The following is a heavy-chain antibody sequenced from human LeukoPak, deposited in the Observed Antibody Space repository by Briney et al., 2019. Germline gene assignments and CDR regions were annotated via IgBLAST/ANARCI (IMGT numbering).Heavy chain of an antibody. CDR1: GFTFDDYA. J-gene: IGHJ4*02. Sequence: PGRSLRLSCAASGFTFDDYAMHWVRQAPGKGLEWVSAISGSGGSTYYADSVKGRFTISRDNPKNTLYLQMNSLRAEDTAVYYCAVAAPNADEYWGQGTLVTVSS. V-gene: IGHV3-23*01. CDR2: ISGSGGST. CDR3: AVAAPNADEY. D-gene: IGHD6-19*01.